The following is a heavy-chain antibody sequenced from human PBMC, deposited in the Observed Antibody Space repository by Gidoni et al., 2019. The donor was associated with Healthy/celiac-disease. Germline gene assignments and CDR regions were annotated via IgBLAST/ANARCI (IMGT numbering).Heavy chain of an antibody. V-gene: IGHV4-59*01. CDR3: ARVSGGRIDAFDI. D-gene: IGHD3-16*01. Sequence: QVQLQESGPGLVKPSETLSLTCEVSGGSTSYYYWSWIRQPPGKGLECIGYIYYSGNTNYNPSLQSRVTISVDTSKPQFSLTLSSVTAADTAVYYCARVSGGRIDAFDIWGQGTMVTVSS. CDR2: IYYSGNT. CDR1: GGSTSYYY. J-gene: IGHJ3*02.